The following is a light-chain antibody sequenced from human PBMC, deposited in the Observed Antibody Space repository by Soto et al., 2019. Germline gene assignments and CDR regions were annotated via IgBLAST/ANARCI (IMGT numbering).Light chain of an antibody. CDR2: AAS. CDR1: QSISSC. Sequence: IQMTQSPSSLSTSVGDRVTITCRASQSISSCLNWYQQKPGKAPKLLIYAASTLQSGVPSRFSGRGSGTDFTLTISSLQPEDFATYYCQQSYSTPPTFGQGTKVEIK. V-gene: IGKV1-39*01. CDR3: QQSYSTPPT. J-gene: IGKJ1*01.